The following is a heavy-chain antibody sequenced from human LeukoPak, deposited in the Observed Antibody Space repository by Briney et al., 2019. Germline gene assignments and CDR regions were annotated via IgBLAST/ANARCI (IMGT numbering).Heavy chain of an antibody. CDR1: GDSISSDY. Sequence: SETLSLTCSVSGDSISSDYWSWIRLPPGKGLEWIGYIHYSGSTYYNPSLKSGVTISVDTSKNQFSLKLSSVTAADTAVYYCARLKLGTTFFDYWGQGTLVTVSS. J-gene: IGHJ4*02. V-gene: IGHV4-59*08. D-gene: IGHD1-26*01. CDR2: IHYSGST. CDR3: ARLKLGTTFFDY.